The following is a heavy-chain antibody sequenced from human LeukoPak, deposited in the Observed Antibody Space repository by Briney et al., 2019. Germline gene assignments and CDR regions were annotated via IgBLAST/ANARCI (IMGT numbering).Heavy chain of an antibody. CDR1: GGSVSSGSYY. CDR2: IYYSGST. V-gene: IGHV4-61*01. CDR3: ARGDDILTGYPLSRTFDY. D-gene: IGHD3-9*01. Sequence: SETLSLTCTVSGGSVSSGSYYWSWIRQPPGKGLEWIGYIYYSGSTNYNPSLKSRVTTSVDTSKNQFSLKLSSVTAADTAVYYCARGDDILTGYPLSRTFDYWGQGTLVTVSS. J-gene: IGHJ4*02.